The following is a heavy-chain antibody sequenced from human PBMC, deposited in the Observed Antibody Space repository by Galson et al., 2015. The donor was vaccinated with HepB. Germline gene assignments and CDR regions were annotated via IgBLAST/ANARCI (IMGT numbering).Heavy chain of an antibody. V-gene: IGHV4-39*01. D-gene: IGHD3-10*01. Sequence: SETLSLTCTVSGGSISSSSYYWGWIRQPPGKGLEWIGSIYYSGSTYYNPSLKSRVTISVDTSKNQFSLKLSSVTAADTAVYYCARASSLLWFGELLFYYFDYWGQGTLVTVSS. J-gene: IGHJ4*02. CDR2: IYYSGST. CDR3: ARASSLLWFGELLFYYFDY. CDR1: GGSISSSSYY.